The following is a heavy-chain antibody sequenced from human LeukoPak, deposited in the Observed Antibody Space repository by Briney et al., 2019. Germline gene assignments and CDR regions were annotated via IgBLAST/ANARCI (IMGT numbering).Heavy chain of an antibody. J-gene: IGHJ4*02. CDR1: GGSLSSYY. D-gene: IGHD3-22*01. CDR3: AREGTSTDYSQLYYY. Sequence: SETLSLTCTVSGGSLSSYYWSWIRQPPGKGLEWIGYISYSGSTNYHPSLKSRVTMSVDTPKNQFSLKLSSVTAADTAVYYCAREGTSTDYSQLYYYWGQGILVTVSS. CDR2: ISYSGST. V-gene: IGHV4-59*01.